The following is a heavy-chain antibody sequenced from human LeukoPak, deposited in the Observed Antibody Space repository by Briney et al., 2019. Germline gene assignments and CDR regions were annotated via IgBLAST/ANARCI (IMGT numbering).Heavy chain of an antibody. V-gene: IGHV1-2*02. Sequence: ASVKVSCKASGYTFTGYYMHWGRQAPGQGLEWMGWINPNSGGTNFAQKFRGRVTMTRDTSISTALMELSRLTSDDTAVYYCARLWNTGYIIYFDSWGQGALVTVSS. CDR1: GYTFTGYY. J-gene: IGHJ4*02. CDR2: INPNSGGT. D-gene: IGHD5-12*01. CDR3: ARLWNTGYIIYFDS.